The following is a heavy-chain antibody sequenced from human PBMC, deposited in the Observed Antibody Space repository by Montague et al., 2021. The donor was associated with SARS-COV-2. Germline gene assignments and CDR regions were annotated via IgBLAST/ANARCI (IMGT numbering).Heavy chain of an antibody. CDR3: ARGLIDITMMEVVFTGASLYFDY. CDR2: IGPSGST. Sequence: SETLSLTCGVSGGSLTGYHWCWIRQPPGKGLEWIGEIGPSGSTNYNPSLKSRIIISLATSKNQFSLTLSTVTAADTAVYYCARGLIDITMMEVVFTGASLYFDYWGQGILVTVSS. V-gene: IGHV4-34*01. J-gene: IGHJ4*02. CDR1: GGSLTGYH. D-gene: IGHD3-22*01.